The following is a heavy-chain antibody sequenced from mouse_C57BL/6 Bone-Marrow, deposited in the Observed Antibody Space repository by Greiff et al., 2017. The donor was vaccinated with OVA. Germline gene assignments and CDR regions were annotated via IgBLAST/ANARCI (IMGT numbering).Heavy chain of an antibody. J-gene: IGHJ4*01. CDR1: GYTFTSYG. V-gene: IGHV1-81*01. D-gene: IGHD1-1*01. Sequence: VQLQQSGAELARPGASVKLSCKASGYTFTSYGISWVKQRNGKGLEWLGEIYPRNGNNSYNEKFNGTATLTADKSSSTAYMELRSLTSEDSAVYFCARFITTVNYAMDYWGQGTSVTVSS. CDR2: IYPRNGNN. CDR3: ARFITTVNYAMDY.